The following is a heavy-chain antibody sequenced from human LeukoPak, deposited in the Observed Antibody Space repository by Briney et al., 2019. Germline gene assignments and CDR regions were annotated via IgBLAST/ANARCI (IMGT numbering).Heavy chain of an antibody. CDR1: GYSFTSYW. CDR2: IYPGDSDT. D-gene: IGHD3-22*01. J-gene: IGHJ4*02. Sequence: GESLKISCKGSGYSFTSYWIGWVRQMPGKGLKWMGIIYPGDSDTRYSPSFQGQVTISADKSISTAYLQWSSLKASDTAMYYCARTYYYDSSGYSDFDYWGQGTLVTVSS. V-gene: IGHV5-51*01. CDR3: ARTYYYDSSGYSDFDY.